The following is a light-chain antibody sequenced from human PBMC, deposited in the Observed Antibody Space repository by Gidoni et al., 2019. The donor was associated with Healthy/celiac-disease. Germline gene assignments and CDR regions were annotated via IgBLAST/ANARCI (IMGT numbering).Light chain of an antibody. Sequence: IQMTQSPSSLAASVGDRVTITCRASQSISSYLNWYQKKPGKAPKLLIYAASSLQSRVPSRFSGSGSGTDFTLTISSLQPEDFATYYCQQSYSTPWTFGQGTKVEIK. CDR3: QQSYSTPWT. J-gene: IGKJ1*01. CDR2: AAS. V-gene: IGKV1-39*01. CDR1: QSISSY.